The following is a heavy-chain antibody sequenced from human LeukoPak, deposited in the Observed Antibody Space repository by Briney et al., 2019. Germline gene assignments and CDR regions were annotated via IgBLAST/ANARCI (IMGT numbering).Heavy chain of an antibody. D-gene: IGHD1-1*01. Sequence: SETLSLTCTVSGGSIRSSYYYWGWIRQPPGKGLEWIGCTYYTGNSNYNPSLKSRVTISLDTSKNQFSLKLSSVTAADTAVYYCARGYYLPKTAEVGTTALFDYWGQGTLVTVSS. J-gene: IGHJ4*02. CDR2: TYYTGNS. CDR3: ARGYYLPKTAEVGTTALFDY. V-gene: IGHV4-39*07. CDR1: GGSIRSSYYY.